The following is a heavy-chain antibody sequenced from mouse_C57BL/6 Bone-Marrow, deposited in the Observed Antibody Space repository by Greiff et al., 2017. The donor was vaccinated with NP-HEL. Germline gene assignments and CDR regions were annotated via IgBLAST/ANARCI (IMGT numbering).Heavy chain of an antibody. CDR1: GYTFTSYW. J-gene: IGHJ1*03. CDR3: ARWDYNGSSYTYWYLDV. D-gene: IGHD1-1*01. V-gene: IGHV1-53*01. Sequence: QVQLQQPGTELVKPGASVKLSCKASGYTFTSYWMHWVKQRPGQGLEWIGNINPSNGGTNYNEKFKSKATLTVDKSYRTAYMQLSHLTSEDSAVFYCARWDYNGSSYTYWYLDVWGTGTTVTVSS. CDR2: INPSNGGT.